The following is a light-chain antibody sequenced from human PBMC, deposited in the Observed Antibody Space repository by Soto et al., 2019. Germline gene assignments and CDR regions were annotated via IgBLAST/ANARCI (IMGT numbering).Light chain of an antibody. Sequence: DIQMTQSPSSLSASVGDRITITCRASQSISNFLNWYQQKPEKAPKLLIFAASNLQSGVPSRFSGSGSVTDFTLTISSLQPEDFATYFCQQSDSTSPITFGPGTKVDIK. CDR1: QSISNF. V-gene: IGKV1-39*01. CDR3: QQSDSTSPIT. CDR2: AAS. J-gene: IGKJ3*01.